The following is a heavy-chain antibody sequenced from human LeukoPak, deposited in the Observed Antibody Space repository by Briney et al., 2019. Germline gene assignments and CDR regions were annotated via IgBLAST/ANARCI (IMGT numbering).Heavy chain of an antibody. V-gene: IGHV1-18*01. Sequence: ASVKVSCKASGYTFTSYGISWVRQAPGQGLEWMGWISAYNGNTNHAQKFQGRVTITRNTSISTAYMELSSLRSEDTAVYYCARGITYDFYYYYYMDVWGKGTTVTVSS. CDR2: ISAYNGNT. D-gene: IGHD3-3*01. CDR1: GYTFTSYG. CDR3: ARGITYDFYYYYYMDV. J-gene: IGHJ6*03.